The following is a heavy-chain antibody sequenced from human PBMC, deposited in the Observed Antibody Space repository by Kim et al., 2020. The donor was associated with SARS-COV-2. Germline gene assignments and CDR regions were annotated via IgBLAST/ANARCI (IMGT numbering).Heavy chain of an antibody. CDR1: GFTFSSYA. V-gene: IGHV3-30*04. CDR2: ISYDGSNK. J-gene: IGHJ6*02. D-gene: IGHD5-12*01. CDR3: ARDKDGYNYVTPFHYGMDV. Sequence: GGSLRLSCAASGFTFSSYAMHWVRQAPGKGLEWVAVISYDGSNKYYADSVKGRFTISRDNSKNTLYLQMNSLRAEDTAVYYCARDKDGYNYVTPFHYGMDVWGQGTTVTVSS.